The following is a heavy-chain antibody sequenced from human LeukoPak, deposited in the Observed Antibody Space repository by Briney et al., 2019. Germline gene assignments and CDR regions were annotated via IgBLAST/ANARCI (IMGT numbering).Heavy chain of an antibody. CDR3: ASLPLRNWFDP. CDR2: INHNSGGT. CDR1: GYTFTGYY. J-gene: IGHJ5*02. D-gene: IGHD3-16*01. V-gene: IGHV1-2*02. Sequence: ASVKVSCKASGYTFTGYYMHWVRQAPGQGLEWMGWINHNSGGTNYAQKFQGRVTMTRDTSISTAYMELSRLRSDDTAVYYCASLPLRNWFDPWGQGTLVTVSS.